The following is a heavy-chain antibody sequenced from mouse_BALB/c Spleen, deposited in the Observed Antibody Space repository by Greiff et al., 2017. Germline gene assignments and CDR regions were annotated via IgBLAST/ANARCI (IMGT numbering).Heavy chain of an antibody. V-gene: IGHV5-17*02. Sequence: EVQVVESGGGLVQPGGSRKLSCAASGFTFSSFGMHWVRQAPEKGLEWVAYISSGSSTIYYADTVKGRFTISRDNPKNTLFLQMTSLRSEDTAMYYCARWDYGYSFGCWGPGTLVTVSA. D-gene: IGHD2-2*01. CDR3: ARWDYGYSFGC. J-gene: IGHJ3*01. CDR2: ISSGSSTI. CDR1: GFTFSSFG.